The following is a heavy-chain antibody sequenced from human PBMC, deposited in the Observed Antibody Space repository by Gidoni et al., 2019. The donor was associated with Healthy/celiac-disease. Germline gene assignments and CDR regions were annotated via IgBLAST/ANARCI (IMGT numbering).Heavy chain of an antibody. J-gene: IGHJ4*02. Sequence: EVKLLESGGGLVQPGGSLRRSCAASGLTFSSYAMSWVRQAPGKGLEWVSAISGSGGSTYYADSVKGRFTISRDNSKNTLYLQMNSLRAEDTAVYYCANWSPSNKTPPWDYWGQGTLVTVSS. D-gene: IGHD4-4*01. CDR1: GLTFSSYA. V-gene: IGHV3-23*01. CDR2: ISGSGGST. CDR3: ANWSPSNKTPPWDY.